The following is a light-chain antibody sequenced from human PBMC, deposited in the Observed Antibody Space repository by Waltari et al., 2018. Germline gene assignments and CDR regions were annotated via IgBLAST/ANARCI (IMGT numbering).Light chain of an antibody. CDR1: QGIRND. CDR2: AAF. V-gene: IGKV1-17*01. CDR3: LQHNSYPLT. J-gene: IGKJ4*01. Sequence: DIQMTQFPSSLSASIGDRVTITCRASQGIRNDVGWYQQRPGKGPKRLIYAAFNLQNGVPSMFSGSGSGTEFTLTISSLQPEDFATYYCLQHNSYPLTFGGGTKVEIK.